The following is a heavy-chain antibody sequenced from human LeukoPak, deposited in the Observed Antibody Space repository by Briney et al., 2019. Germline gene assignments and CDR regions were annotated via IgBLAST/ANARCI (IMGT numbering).Heavy chain of an antibody. CDR1: GGSFSGYY. V-gene: IGHV4-34*01. D-gene: IGHD2-2*02. Sequence: PSETLSLTCAVYGGSFSGYYWSWIRQPPGKGLEWIGEINHSGSTNYNPSLKSRVTISVDTSKNQFSLKLSSVTAADTAVYYCAAAINWFDPWGQGTLVTVSS. J-gene: IGHJ5*02. CDR3: AAAINWFDP. CDR2: INHSGST.